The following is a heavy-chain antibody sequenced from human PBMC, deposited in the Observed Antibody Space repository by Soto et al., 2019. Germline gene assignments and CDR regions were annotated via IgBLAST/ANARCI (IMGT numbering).Heavy chain of an antibody. D-gene: IGHD3-10*01. Sequence: ISLTCASNNGSFGGSYCRWLCQRTGKGLEWIGEINHSGSTNYNPSLKSRVTISVDTSKNQFSLKLSSVTAADTAVYYCASVLPRGGVNRHREVWFDPWGQGTLVT. CDR3: ASVLPRGGVNRHREVWFDP. CDR2: INHSGST. V-gene: IGHV4-34*01. J-gene: IGHJ5*02. CDR1: NGSFGGSY.